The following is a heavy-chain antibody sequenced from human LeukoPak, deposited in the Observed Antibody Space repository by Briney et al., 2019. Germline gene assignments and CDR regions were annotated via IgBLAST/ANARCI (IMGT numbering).Heavy chain of an antibody. Sequence: QPGGSLRLSCAASGFTFSSYEMNWVRQAPGKGLEWVSYISSSGSTIYYADSVKGRFTISRDNAKNSLYLQMNSLRAEDTAVYYCAREWHGSGSYLGYYYYYYMDVWGKGTTVTVSS. D-gene: IGHD3-10*01. V-gene: IGHV3-48*03. CDR2: ISSSGSTI. CDR1: GFTFSSYE. CDR3: AREWHGSGSYLGYYYYYYMDV. J-gene: IGHJ6*03.